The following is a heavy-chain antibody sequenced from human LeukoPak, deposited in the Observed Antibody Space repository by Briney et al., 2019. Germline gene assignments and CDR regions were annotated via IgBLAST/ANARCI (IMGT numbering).Heavy chain of an antibody. D-gene: IGHD3-10*01. CDR3: TLDPPFVGMHV. Sequence: PGGSLRLSCAASGVTVSDAYMSWVRQAPGKGLEWIGRIKSDRDGGTADYATSLNGRFIISRKDSENTLYLEMNSLKIEDTAVYYCTLDPPFVGMHV. V-gene: IGHV3-15*01. CDR2: IKSDRDGGTA. J-gene: IGHJ6*01. CDR1: GVTVSDAY.